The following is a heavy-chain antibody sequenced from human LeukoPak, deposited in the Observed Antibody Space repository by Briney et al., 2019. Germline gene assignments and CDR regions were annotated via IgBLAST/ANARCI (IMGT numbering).Heavy chain of an antibody. CDR1: GYTFTGYY. D-gene: IGHD2-15*01. V-gene: IGHV1-8*02. Sequence: ASVKVSCKASGYTFTGYYMHWVRQAPEQGLEWMGWMNPNSGNTGYAQKFQGRVTMTRNTSISTAYMELSSLRSEDTAVYYCARGWGYCSGGSCSYDAFDIWGQGTMVTVSS. CDR3: ARGWGYCSGGSCSYDAFDI. J-gene: IGHJ3*02. CDR2: MNPNSGNT.